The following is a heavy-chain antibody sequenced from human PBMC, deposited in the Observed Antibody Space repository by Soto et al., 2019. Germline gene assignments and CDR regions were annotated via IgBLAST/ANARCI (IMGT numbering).Heavy chain of an antibody. CDR3: ARDDEGGSYCDLGY. CDR2: ICSGRSNK. CDR1: GFTFSSYG. V-gene: IGHV3-30*02. D-gene: IGHD3-10*01. Sequence: PGGSLRLSCAASGFTFSSYGMHWVRQAPGKGLEWVSYICSGRSNKYYADSVKGRFTISRDNSKNTLYLQMNSLRTEDSAIYYCARDDEGGSYCDLGYWGQGTLVTVSS. J-gene: IGHJ4*02.